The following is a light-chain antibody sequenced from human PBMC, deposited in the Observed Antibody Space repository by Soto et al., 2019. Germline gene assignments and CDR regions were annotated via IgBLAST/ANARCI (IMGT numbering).Light chain of an antibody. J-gene: IGLJ3*02. CDR1: CSDVGGYNY. V-gene: IGLV2-14*01. CDR2: EVN. CDR3: SSYTSRGTWV. Sequence: QSALTQPASVSGSPGQSITISCTGTCSDVGGYNYVSWYQQHPGKAPKLMICEVNNRPSGVSNRFSGSKSGNTASLTISGLQAEDEADYYCSSYTSRGTWVFGGGTKLTVL.